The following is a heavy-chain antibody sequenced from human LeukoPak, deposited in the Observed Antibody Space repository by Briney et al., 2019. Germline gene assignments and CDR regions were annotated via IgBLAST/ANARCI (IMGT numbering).Heavy chain of an antibody. Sequence: PGGSLRLSCAASGFTFSSYGMYWVRQAPGKGLEGVAFIRNDGGNTYYADSVKGRFTISRDNSKNTLYVQMNSLKTEDTAVYYCTRHPDRQTDTAMVLDYWGQGTLVTVSS. J-gene: IGHJ4*02. D-gene: IGHD5-18*01. CDR3: TRHPDRQTDTAMVLDY. CDR1: GFTFSSYG. CDR2: IRNDGGNT. V-gene: IGHV3-30*02.